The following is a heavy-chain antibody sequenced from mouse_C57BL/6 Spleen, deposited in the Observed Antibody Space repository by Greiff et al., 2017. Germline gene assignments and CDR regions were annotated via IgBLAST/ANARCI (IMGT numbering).Heavy chain of an antibody. D-gene: IGHD2-4*01. V-gene: IGHV1-42*01. CDR2: INPSTGGT. Sequence: VHVKQSGPELVKPGASVKISCKASGYSFTGYYMNWVKQSPEKSLEWIGEINPSTGGTTYNQKFKAKATLTVDKSSSTAYMQLKSLTSEDSAVYYCARIGGLRRSMDYWGQGTSVTVSS. CDR3: ARIGGLRRSMDY. J-gene: IGHJ4*01. CDR1: GYSFTGYY.